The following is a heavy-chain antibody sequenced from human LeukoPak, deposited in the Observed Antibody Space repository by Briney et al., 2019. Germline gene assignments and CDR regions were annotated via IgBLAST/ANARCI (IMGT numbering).Heavy chain of an antibody. D-gene: IGHD2-15*01. J-gene: IGHJ4*02. CDR2: ISSSSSYI. V-gene: IGHV3-21*01. CDR3: ARGGERGYCSGGSCYITDY. Sequence: GGSLRLSCAASGFTFSTYSMNWVRQAPGKGLEWVSSISSSSSYIYYADSVKGRFTISRDNAKNSLYLQMNSLRAEDTAVYYCARGGERGYCSGGSCYITDYWGQGTLVTVSS. CDR1: GFTFSTYS.